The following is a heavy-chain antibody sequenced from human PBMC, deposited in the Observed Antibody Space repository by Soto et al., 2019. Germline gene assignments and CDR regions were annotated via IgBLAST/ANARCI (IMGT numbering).Heavy chain of an antibody. CDR3: ARGPYFFGSGTSFDH. Sequence: EVQLVESGGGLVQPGGTLRLSCAASGFTFSSYEMNWVRQAPGAGLEWVSYIGTSGSTIYYSDSVKGRFTISRDNAKNSLDLQMNSLGGEDTAVYYFARGPYFFGSGTSFDHWGQGTLVTVSS. CDR1: GFTFSSYE. CDR2: IGTSGSTI. D-gene: IGHD3-10*01. J-gene: IGHJ4*02. V-gene: IGHV3-48*03.